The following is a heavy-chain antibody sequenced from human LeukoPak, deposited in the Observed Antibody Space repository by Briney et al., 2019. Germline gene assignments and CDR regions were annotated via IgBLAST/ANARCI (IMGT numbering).Heavy chain of an antibody. D-gene: IGHD3-22*01. CDR3: SRAAPVPYDSSGDYPGAFDI. V-gene: IGHV1-46*01. CDR2: INPSGGST. Sequence: ASVKDSCKASGYTFTGYYMHWVRQAPGQGREWMGIINPSGGSTNYAQTFQSSDTTTRDTTTSTVYMELSSLRSEDTAVYYCSRAAPVPYDSSGDYPGAFDIWGQGTMVTVSS. J-gene: IGHJ3*02. CDR1: GYTFTGYY.